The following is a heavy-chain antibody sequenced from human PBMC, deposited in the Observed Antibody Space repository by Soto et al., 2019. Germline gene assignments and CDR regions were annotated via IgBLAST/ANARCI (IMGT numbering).Heavy chain of an antibody. V-gene: IGHV3-23*01. J-gene: IGHJ4*02. Sequence: GGSLRLSCAVSGFIFGSYAMSWVRQAPGKGQEWVSTVSGSGGSTYYADSVKGRITISRDNSKNTVYLQMNSLRADDTAVYYCAKGRSGWTVDLFAYWGQGTLVTVS. CDR1: GFIFGSYA. CDR3: AKGRSGWTVDLFAY. CDR2: VSGSGGST. D-gene: IGHD6-19*01.